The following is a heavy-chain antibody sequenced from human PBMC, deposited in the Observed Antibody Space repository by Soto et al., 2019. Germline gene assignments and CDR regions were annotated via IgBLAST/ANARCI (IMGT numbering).Heavy chain of an antibody. CDR3: ACVYDEDVHDY. CDR1: GGSISSYY. J-gene: IGHJ4*02. V-gene: IGHV4-59*01. Sequence: SETLSLTCTVSGGSISSYYWSWIRQPPGKGLEWIGYIYYSGSTNYNPSLKSRVTISVDTSKNQFSLKLSSVTAADTAVYCCACVYDEDVHDYWSQGTLVPVSA. D-gene: IGHD5-12*01. CDR2: IYYSGST.